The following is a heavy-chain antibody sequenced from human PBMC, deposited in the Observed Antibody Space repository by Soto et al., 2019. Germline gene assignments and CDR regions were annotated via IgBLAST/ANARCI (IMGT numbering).Heavy chain of an antibody. CDR3: ASVPSSGYYSRY. D-gene: IGHD3-22*01. CDR1: GDSLSSRSYY. Sequence: SETLSLTCTVSGDSLSSRSYYWGWIRQPPGKGLEWIGSIYYSGSTYYNPSLKSRVTISVDTSKNQFSLKLSSVTAADTAVYYCASVPSSGYYSRYWGQGTLVTSPQ. V-gene: IGHV4-39*01. CDR2: IYYSGST. J-gene: IGHJ4*02.